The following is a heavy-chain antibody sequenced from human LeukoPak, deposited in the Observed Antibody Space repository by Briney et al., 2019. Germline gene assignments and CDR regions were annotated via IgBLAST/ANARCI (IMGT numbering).Heavy chain of an antibody. CDR3: ARRAAAQPR. J-gene: IGHJ4*02. Sequence: SETLSLTCAVYGGSFSGYYWSWVRQPPGKGLEWIGEINHSGSTNYNPSLKSRVTISVDTSKNQFSLKLSSVTAADTAVYYCARRAAAQPRWGQGTLVTVSS. V-gene: IGHV4-34*01. D-gene: IGHD6-13*01. CDR2: INHSGST. CDR1: GGSFSGYY.